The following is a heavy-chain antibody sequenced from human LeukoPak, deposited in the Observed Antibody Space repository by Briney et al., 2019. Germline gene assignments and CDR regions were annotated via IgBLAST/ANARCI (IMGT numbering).Heavy chain of an antibody. J-gene: IGHJ4*02. CDR2: IIPIFGTA. CDR3: AGRIAVAGTSGTLDDY. D-gene: IGHD6-19*01. CDR1: GGTFSSYA. V-gene: IGHV1-69*13. Sequence: GASVKVSCKASGGTFSSYAISWVRQAPGQGLEWMGGIIPIFGTANYAQKFQGRVTITADESTSTAYMELSSLRSEDTAVYYCAGRIAVAGTSGTLDDYWGQGTLVTVSS.